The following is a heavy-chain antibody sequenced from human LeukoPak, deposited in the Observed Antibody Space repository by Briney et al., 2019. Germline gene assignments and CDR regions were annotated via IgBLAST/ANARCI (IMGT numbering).Heavy chain of an antibody. J-gene: IGHJ4*02. CDR1: GYTFTGYY. CDR2: INPNSGGT. Sequence: GATVKVSCKASGYTFTGYYMHWVRQAPGQVLEWMGWINPNSGGTNYAQKFQGWVTMTRDTSISTAYMELSRLRSDDTAVYYCARNYSDDEYYFDYWGQGTLVTVSS. CDR3: ARNYSDDEYYFDY. D-gene: IGHD4-17*01. V-gene: IGHV1-2*04.